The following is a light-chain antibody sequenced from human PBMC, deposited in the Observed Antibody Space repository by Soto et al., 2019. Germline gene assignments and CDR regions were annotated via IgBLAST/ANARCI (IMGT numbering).Light chain of an antibody. Sequence: EIVLTQSPVTLSXSPXXXXXXXCRASQRITSNFLAWFQQKAGLAPRLLIYGASTRASGVPDRFSGGGSGTDFVLTISRLEPEDFAVYYCQQYGRSPFTFGQGTKLQIK. V-gene: IGKV3-20*01. CDR3: QQYGRSPFT. CDR2: GAS. J-gene: IGKJ2*01. CDR1: QRITSNF.